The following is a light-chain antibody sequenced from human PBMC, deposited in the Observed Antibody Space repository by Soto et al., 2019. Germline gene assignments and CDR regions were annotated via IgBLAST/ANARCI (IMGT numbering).Light chain of an antibody. Sequence: EIVLTQSPATLSLSPGERATLSCRASQSVSNNYLAWYQQKPGQAPRLLIYAASSRATGIPDRFSGSGSGTDFTLTISRLEPEDFAVYYCQQYGSSPITFGQGTRLEI. V-gene: IGKV3-20*01. CDR3: QQYGSSPIT. CDR1: QSVSNNY. CDR2: AAS. J-gene: IGKJ5*01.